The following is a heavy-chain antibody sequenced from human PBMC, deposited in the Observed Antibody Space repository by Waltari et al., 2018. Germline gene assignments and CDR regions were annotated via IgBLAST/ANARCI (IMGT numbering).Heavy chain of an antibody. J-gene: IGHJ6*02. Sequence: QVQLVESGGGVVQPGRSLRLSCAASGFTFSSYGMHWVRQAPGKGLEWVAVISYDGSNEYYADSVKGRFTISRDNSKNTLYLQMNSLRAEDTAVYYCAKENDILTAGMDVWGQGTTVTVSS. V-gene: IGHV3-30*18. CDR2: ISYDGSNE. CDR1: GFTFSSYG. D-gene: IGHD3-9*01. CDR3: AKENDILTAGMDV.